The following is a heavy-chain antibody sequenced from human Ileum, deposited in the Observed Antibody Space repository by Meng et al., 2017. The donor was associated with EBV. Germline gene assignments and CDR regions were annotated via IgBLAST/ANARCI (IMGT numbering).Heavy chain of an antibody. CDR3: ARVKYNTGLHTFDP. Sequence: SCAGFRKAWGVVKVTCNGSGTPLQEDGSHWVRQAHGKGSGWMGWIWSGKGDRKYSLQFQGRVNISRETSASIAYMKLSCVRSEDTAVYYCARVKYNTGLHTFDPWGQGTLVTVSS. CDR1: GTPLQEDG. V-gene: IGHV1-3*01. J-gene: IGHJ5*02. D-gene: IGHD6-19*01. CDR2: IWSGKGDR.